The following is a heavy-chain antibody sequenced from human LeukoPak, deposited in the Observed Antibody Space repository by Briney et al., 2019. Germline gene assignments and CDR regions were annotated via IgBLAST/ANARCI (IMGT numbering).Heavy chain of an antibody. D-gene: IGHD5-12*01. CDR2: MNPNSGNT. J-gene: IGHJ5*02. CDR1: GGTFSSYA. V-gene: IGHV1-8*02. CDR3: ARRLDTIEFDP. Sequence: ASVKVSCKASGGTFSSYAINWVRQATGQGLEWMGWMNPNSGNTGYAQKFQGRVTMTRNTSISTAYMELSSLRSEDTAVYYCARRLDTIEFDPWGQGTLVTVSS.